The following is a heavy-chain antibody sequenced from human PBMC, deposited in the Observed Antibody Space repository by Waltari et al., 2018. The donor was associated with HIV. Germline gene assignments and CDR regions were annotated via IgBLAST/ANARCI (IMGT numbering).Heavy chain of an antibody. CDR1: GYSISSGYY. Sequence: QVQLQESGPGLVKPSETLSLTCTVSGYSISSGYYWGWIRQPPGKGLEWIGSIYHSGSTHYNPSLKSRGTISVDTSKNQFSLKLSSVTAADTAVYYCARGDQSYPRLWFGEFGMDVWGQGTTVTVSS. CDR3: ARGDQSYPRLWFGEFGMDV. V-gene: IGHV4-38-2*02. CDR2: IYHSGST. J-gene: IGHJ6*02. D-gene: IGHD3-10*01.